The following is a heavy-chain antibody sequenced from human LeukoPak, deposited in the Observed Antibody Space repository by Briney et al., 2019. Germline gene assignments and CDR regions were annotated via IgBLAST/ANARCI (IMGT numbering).Heavy chain of an antibody. CDR3: ARGLDYYYYMDV. CDR2: IYYSGST. V-gene: IGHV4-61*01. CDR1: GGSISSSSYY. Sequence: SETLSLTCTVSGGSISSSSYYWSWIRQPPGKGLEWIGYIYYSGSTNYNPSLKSRVTISVDTSKNQFSLKLSSVTAADTAVYYCARGLDYYYYMDVWGKGTTVTVSS. J-gene: IGHJ6*03.